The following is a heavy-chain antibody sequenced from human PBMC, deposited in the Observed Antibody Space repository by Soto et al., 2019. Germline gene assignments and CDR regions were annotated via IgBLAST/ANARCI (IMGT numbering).Heavy chain of an antibody. CDR3: ARGPSGDKVDS. V-gene: IGHV4-30-4*01. CDR2: IYDGGRT. CDR1: GGSISTVDYW. D-gene: IGHD7-27*01. J-gene: IGHJ4*02. Sequence: QVQLQESGPGLVKPSQTLSLTCTVSGGSISTVDYWWSWIRQSPDMGLEWIGHIYDGGRTYNNPSPESRVTMPVDTSKSQLSLTLSSVSAADTAVYSCARGPSGDKVDSWGQGTLVTVSS.